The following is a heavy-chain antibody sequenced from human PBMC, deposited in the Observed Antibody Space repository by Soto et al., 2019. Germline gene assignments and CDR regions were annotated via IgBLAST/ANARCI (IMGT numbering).Heavy chain of an antibody. D-gene: IGHD2-15*01. CDR2: ISYDGSNK. CDR1: VLTFSSYG. J-gene: IGHJ4*02. Sequence: GGSLRLSCASSVLTFSSYGMHCVRHAPGKWLEWVAVISYDGSNKYYADSVKGRFTISRDNSKNTLYLQMNSLRAEDTAVYYCAKEILEYCSGGSCYYFDYWGQGTLVTVSS. CDR3: AKEILEYCSGGSCYYFDY. V-gene: IGHV3-30*18.